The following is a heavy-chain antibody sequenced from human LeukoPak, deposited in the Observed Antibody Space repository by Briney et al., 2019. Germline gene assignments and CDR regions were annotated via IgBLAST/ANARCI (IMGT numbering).Heavy chain of an antibody. CDR2: ISSPGTHI. CDR1: GFTFSNFD. CDR3: VLRSSWNYYMDV. J-gene: IGHJ6*03. V-gene: IGHV3-48*03. Sequence: PGGSLRLSCVASGFTFSNFDMNWVRQAPGKGLEWVSYISSPGTHIYYADSVEGRFTISRDNGKNSLYLQMNSLRAEDTAVYYCVLRSSWNYYMDVWGKGTTVAVSS. D-gene: IGHD6-13*01.